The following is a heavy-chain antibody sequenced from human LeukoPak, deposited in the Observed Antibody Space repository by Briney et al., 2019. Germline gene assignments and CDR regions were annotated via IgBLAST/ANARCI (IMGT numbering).Heavy chain of an antibody. D-gene: IGHD5-24*01. V-gene: IGHV4-59*01. Sequence: KTSETLSLTCTVSGGSISSYYWSWIRQPPGKGLEWIGYIYYSGSTNYNPSLKSRVTISVDTSKNQFSLKLSSVTAADTAVYYCARALATIPFYYYMDVWGKGTTVTISS. CDR3: ARALATIPFYYYMDV. J-gene: IGHJ6*03. CDR2: IYYSGST. CDR1: GGSISSYY.